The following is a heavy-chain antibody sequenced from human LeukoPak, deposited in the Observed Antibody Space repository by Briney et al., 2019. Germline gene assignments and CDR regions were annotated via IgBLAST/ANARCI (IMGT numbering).Heavy chain of an antibody. CDR2: ISSRSNSI. CDR3: ARDTRGESDY. Sequence: GGSLRLSCAASGFTFNTYSMNWVRQAPGKGLEWVSYISSRSNSIYYADSVKGRFTISRDNAKNSLYLQMNSLRAEDTAVYYCARDTRGESDYWGQGTLVTVSS. D-gene: IGHD2-2*01. V-gene: IGHV3-48*01. J-gene: IGHJ4*02. CDR1: GFTFNTYS.